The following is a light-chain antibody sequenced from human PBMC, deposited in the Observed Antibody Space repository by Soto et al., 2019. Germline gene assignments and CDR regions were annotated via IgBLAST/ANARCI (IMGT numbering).Light chain of an antibody. CDR3: QQYYITPLT. Sequence: DIVMTQSPDSLAVSLGESATINCKSSQSVLYSTNNKNYLAWYQQKPGQPPELLIYWAATRESGVPDRFSGSGSGTDFTLTISSLQAEDVAVYYCQQYYITPLTFGGGTKVEIK. J-gene: IGKJ4*01. CDR1: QSVLYSTNNKNY. V-gene: IGKV4-1*01. CDR2: WAA.